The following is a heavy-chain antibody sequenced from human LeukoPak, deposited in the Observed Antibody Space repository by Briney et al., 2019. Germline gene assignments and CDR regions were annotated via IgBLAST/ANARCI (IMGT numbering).Heavy chain of an antibody. CDR2: INSDGSST. D-gene: IGHD6-19*01. CDR3: ARELGATGWLVHLGALYYYYYGMDV. Sequence: GGPLRLSCAASGFTFSSYWVLWVRQAPGKGLVWVSRINSDGSSTSCADSVKGRFTISRDNAKNTLYLQMNSLRAEDTAVYYCARELGATGWLVHLGALYYYYYGMDVWGQGTTVTVSS. V-gene: IGHV3-74*01. CDR1: GFTFSSYW. J-gene: IGHJ6*02.